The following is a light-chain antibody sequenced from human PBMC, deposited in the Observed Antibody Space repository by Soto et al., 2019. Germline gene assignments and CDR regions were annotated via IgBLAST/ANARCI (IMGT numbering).Light chain of an antibody. CDR2: DVS. V-gene: IGLV2-18*02. Sequence: QSVLTHPPSVSGSPGQSVTISCTGTSSDVGSYNCVSWYQQPPGTAPKVMIYDVSNRPSGVPDRFSGSKSGNTASLTISGLQAEDESDYYCSSYTSSSTYVFGTGTKVTVL. J-gene: IGLJ1*01. CDR1: SSDVGSYNC. CDR3: SSYTSSSTYV.